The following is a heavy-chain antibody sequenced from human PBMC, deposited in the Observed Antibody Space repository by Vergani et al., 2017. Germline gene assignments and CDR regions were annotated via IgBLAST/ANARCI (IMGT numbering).Heavy chain of an antibody. Sequence: EVQLLESGGGLVQPGGSLRLSCAASGFTFSSYAMSWVRQAPGKGLEWVSAISGRGGSTYYADSVKGRFTISRDNSKNTLYLQMNSLRAEYTAVYYCAKAGIVVPAAITGIRAYYYYYKDVWGKGTTVTVSS. D-gene: IGHD2-2*01. CDR3: AKAGIVVPAAITGIRAYYYYYKDV. J-gene: IGHJ6*03. CDR2: ISGRGGST. V-gene: IGHV3-23*01. CDR1: GFTFSSYA.